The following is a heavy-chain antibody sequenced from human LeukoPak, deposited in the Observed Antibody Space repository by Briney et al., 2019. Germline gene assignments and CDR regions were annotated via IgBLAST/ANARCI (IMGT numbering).Heavy chain of an antibody. CDR1: GGSISSSDYY. V-gene: IGHV4-61*02. D-gene: IGHD4-17*01. Sequence: PSETLSLTCTVSGGSISSSDYYWCWTRQSAGKGLEWIGRLNPSGSTYYNPSLNSRLTLSLDPSESQFSLKLSSVTAADTALYYCARGRPYGDYFDYWGQGTLVTVSS. CDR3: ARGRPYGDYFDY. J-gene: IGHJ4*02. CDR2: LNPSGST.